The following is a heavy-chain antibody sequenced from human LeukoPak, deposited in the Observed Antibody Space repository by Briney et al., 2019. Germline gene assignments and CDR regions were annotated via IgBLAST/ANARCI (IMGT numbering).Heavy chain of an antibody. V-gene: IGHV4-34*01. CDR1: GGSFSGYY. D-gene: IGHD2-2*01. CDR3: ASVPAAMGAFDY. CDR2: INHSGST. J-gene: IGHJ4*02. Sequence: SETLSLTCAVYGGSFSGYYWSWIRQPPGKGLEWIGEINHSGSTNYNPSLKSRVTISVDTSKNQSSLKLSSVTAADTAVYYCASVPAAMGAFDYWGQGTLVTVSS.